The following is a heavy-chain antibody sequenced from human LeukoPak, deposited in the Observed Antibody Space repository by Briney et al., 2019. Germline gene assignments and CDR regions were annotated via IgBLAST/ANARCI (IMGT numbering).Heavy chain of an antibody. V-gene: IGHV3-48*03. CDR2: ISSSGSPI. J-gene: IGHJ4*02. CDR1: GFTFSNYE. Sequence: PGASLRLSCAASGFTFSNYEMNWVRQAPGKGQEWVSYISSSGSPINYADSVKGRFTISRDNSKNSLYLQMNSLRVEDTAVYYCARVGARDDYWGQGTLVTVSS. CDR3: ARVGARDDY.